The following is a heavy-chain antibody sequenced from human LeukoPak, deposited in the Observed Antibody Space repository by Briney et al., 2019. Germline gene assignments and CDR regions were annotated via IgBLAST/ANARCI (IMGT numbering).Heavy chain of an antibody. CDR3: ATGTEQQWLSLDY. J-gene: IGHJ4*02. V-gene: IGHV3-15*01. D-gene: IGHD6-19*01. CDR2: IRSKTDGGTT. Sequence: PGGSLRLSCVASGFTLKNAWMSWVRQAPGKGLEWVGRIRSKTDGGTTDYAAPVKGRFTISRDDSKNTLYLQMNSLKTEDTAVYFCATGTEQQWLSLDYWGQGTLVTVSS. CDR1: GFTLKNAW.